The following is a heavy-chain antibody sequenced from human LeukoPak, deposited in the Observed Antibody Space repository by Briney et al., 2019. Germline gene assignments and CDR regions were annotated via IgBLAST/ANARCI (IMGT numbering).Heavy chain of an antibody. CDR2: IYPGDSDT. Sequence: GESLKISCKGSGYSFTSYWIGWVRQMPGKGLEWTGIIYPGDSDTRYSPSFQGQVTISADKSISTAYLQWSSLKASDTAMYYCARQESITKDAFDIWGQGTMVTVSS. J-gene: IGHJ3*02. D-gene: IGHD3-10*01. CDR3: ARQESITKDAFDI. V-gene: IGHV5-51*01. CDR1: GYSFTSYW.